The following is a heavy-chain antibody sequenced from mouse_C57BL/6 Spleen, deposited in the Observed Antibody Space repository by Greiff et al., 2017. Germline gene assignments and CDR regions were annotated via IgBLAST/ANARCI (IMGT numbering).Heavy chain of an antibody. CDR1: GYAFTNYL. CDR2: INPGSGGT. D-gene: IGHD2-4*01. J-gene: IGHJ3*01. V-gene: IGHV1-54*01. CDR3: TYDYDEGFAY. Sequence: LVESGAELVRPGTSVKVSCKASGYAFTNYLIEWVKQRPGQGLEWIGVINPGSGGTNYNEKFKGKATLTADKSSSTAYMQLSSLTSEDSAVYFCTYDYDEGFAYWGQGTLVTVSA.